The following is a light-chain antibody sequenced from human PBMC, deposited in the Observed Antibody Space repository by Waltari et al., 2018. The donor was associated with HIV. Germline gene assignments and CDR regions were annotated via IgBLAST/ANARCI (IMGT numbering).Light chain of an antibody. CDR1: RSDVGGYNY. CDR3: SSYTSSSTPLYV. V-gene: IGLV2-14*01. J-gene: IGLJ1*01. CDR2: EVS. Sequence: QSALTQPASVSGSPGQSITISCTGTRSDVGGYNYVSWYQQYPGKAPKLMIYEVSNRPSGVSNRFSGSKSGNTASLTISGLQAEDEADYYCSSYTSSSTPLYVFGTGTKVTVL.